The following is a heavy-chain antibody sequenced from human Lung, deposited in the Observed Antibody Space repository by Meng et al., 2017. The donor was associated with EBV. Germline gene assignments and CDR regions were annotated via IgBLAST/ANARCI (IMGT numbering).Heavy chain of an antibody. V-gene: IGHV4-34*01. D-gene: IGHD2-2*01. CDR3: ARGGTSSAPFDY. CDR2: INYSGIT. Sequence: QAQLPQWGAGLLKPSETLSLTCGVSGRSFSSSYWSWIRQPPGKGLELIGQINYSGITNYNPSLKSRVPISVDTSKNQFSLSLNSVTAADTAVYYCARGGTSSAPFDYWGQGTLVTVSS. CDR1: GRSFSSSY. J-gene: IGHJ4*02.